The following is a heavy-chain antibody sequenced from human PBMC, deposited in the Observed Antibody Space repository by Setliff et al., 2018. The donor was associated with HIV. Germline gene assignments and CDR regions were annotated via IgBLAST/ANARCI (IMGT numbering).Heavy chain of an antibody. D-gene: IGHD3-22*01. V-gene: IGHV4-59*11. Sequence: SETLSLTCTVSGGSISSHYWSWIRQPPGKGLEWIGYLYHSGSANYNPSLKSRVTISGDTSKNQFSLKLSSVTAADTAIYYCTRVRLLYSDSSPVWGQGTVVTVSS. CDR2: LYHSGSA. J-gene: IGHJ3*01. CDR1: GGSISSHY. CDR3: TRVRLLYSDSSPV.